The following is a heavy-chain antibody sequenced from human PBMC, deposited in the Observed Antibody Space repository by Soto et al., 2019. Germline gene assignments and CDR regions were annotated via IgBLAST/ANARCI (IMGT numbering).Heavy chain of an antibody. J-gene: IGHJ4*02. D-gene: IGHD2-21*01. CDR3: ARAQNWGGDCYDY. CDR2: IIPILGTA. CDR1: GGTVTSYD. Sequence: SVNVPCPASGGTVTSYDITFVRRAPEQELEWMGGIIPILGTANYAQKFQSRVTITADKSTSTAYLELSSLRSEDTAVYYCARAQNWGGDCYDYWGQGTLV. V-gene: IGHV1-69*06.